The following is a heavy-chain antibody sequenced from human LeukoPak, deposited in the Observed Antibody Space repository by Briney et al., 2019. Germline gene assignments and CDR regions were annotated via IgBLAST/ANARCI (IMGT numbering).Heavy chain of an antibody. CDR1: GYTFSGYY. V-gene: IGHV1-2*02. Sequence: ASVKVSCKASGYTFSGYYVHWVRQAPGQGLQWMGWINPNSGDTNYAQKFQGRVTMTRDTSISTAYMELSRLTSDDTAVYYCARAITGMIGPTDYWGQGTLVTVSS. CDR3: ARAITGMIGPTDY. J-gene: IGHJ4*02. D-gene: IGHD1-20*01. CDR2: INPNSGDT.